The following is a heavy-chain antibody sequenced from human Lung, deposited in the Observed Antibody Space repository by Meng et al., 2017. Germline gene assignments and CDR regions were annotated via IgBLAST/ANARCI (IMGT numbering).Heavy chain of an antibody. CDR1: GVASSSGSYY. V-gene: IGHV4-39*07. CDR3: ARVKYSSSWYLDF. CDR2: ISDGGNT. J-gene: IGHJ4*02. D-gene: IGHD6-13*01. Sequence: QVQMQESAPGVEKPPEPSSLCSTVSGVASSSGSYYWGWIRQPPGKGLEWIGSISDGGNTYYNPSLQSRVRISVDTSKNQFSLKLRSVTAADTAVYYCARVKYSSSWYLDFWGQGALVTVSS.